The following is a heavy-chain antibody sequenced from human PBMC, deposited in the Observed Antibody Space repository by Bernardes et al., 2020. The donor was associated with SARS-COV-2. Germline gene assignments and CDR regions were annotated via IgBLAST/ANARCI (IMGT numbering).Heavy chain of an antibody. V-gene: IGHV4-30-2*01. CDR2: IYHSGST. D-gene: IGHD7-27*01. Sequence: SETLSLTCAVCGGSISSGGYSWSWIRQPPGKGLEWIGYIYHSGSTYYNPSLKSRVTISVDRSKNQFSLKLSSVTAADTAVYYCASWGSSSGDAFDIWGQGTMVTVSS. CDR3: ASWGSSSGDAFDI. CDR1: GGSISSGGYS. J-gene: IGHJ3*02.